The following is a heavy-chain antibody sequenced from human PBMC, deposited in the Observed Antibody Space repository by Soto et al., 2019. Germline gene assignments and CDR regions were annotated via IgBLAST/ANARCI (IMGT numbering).Heavy chain of an antibody. CDR3: AHRGYGNYPRDNWFDP. Sequence: SGPTLVNPTQTRTLTCSFSGFSLRTSGRGVGWIRQPPGKALEWLALIYWNDDERYSPSLKNRLTITKDTSKNQVVLTMTNMDPVDTATYYCAHRGYGNYPRDNWFDPWGQGTLVTVSS. CDR1: GFSLRTSGRG. J-gene: IGHJ5*02. CDR2: IYWNDDE. V-gene: IGHV2-5*01. D-gene: IGHD4-17*01.